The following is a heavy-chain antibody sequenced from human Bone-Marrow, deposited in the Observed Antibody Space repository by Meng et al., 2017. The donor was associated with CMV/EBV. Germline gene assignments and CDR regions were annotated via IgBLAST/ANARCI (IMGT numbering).Heavy chain of an antibody. V-gene: IGHV4-39*01. D-gene: IGHD3-3*01. CDR1: GGSISSSSYY. Sequence: SETLSLTCTVSGGSISSSSYYWGWIRQPPGKGLEWIGSIYYSGSTYYNPSLKSRVTISVDTSKNQFSLKLSSVTAADTAVYYCAKADFWSGSDWFDPWGQGTLVTVSS. J-gene: IGHJ5*02. CDR2: IYYSGST. CDR3: AKADFWSGSDWFDP.